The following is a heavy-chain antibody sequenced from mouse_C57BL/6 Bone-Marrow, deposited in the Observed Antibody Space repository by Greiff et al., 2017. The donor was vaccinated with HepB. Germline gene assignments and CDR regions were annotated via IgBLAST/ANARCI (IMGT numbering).Heavy chain of an antibody. J-gene: IGHJ1*03. CDR3: AKKGRVYSNYVHWYFDV. CDR2: IWRGGST. Sequence: VKLMESGPGLVQPSQSLSITCTVSGFSLTSYGVHWVRQSPGKGLEWLGVIWRGGSTDYNAAFMSRLSITKDNSKSQVFFKMNSLQADDTAIYYCAKKGRVYSNYVHWYFDVWGTGTTVTVSS. D-gene: IGHD2-5*01. CDR1: GFSLTSYG. V-gene: IGHV2-5*01.